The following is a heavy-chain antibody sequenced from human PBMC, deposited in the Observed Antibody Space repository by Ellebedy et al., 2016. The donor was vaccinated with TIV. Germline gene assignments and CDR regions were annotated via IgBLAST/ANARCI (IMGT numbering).Heavy chain of an antibody. CDR1: GFTFSSYS. V-gene: IGHV3-21*01. Sequence: GGSLRLXCAASGFTFSSYSMNWVRQAPGKGLEWVSSISSSSSYIYYADSVKGRFTISRDNAKNSLYLQMNSLRAEDTAVYYCARVLELGASWYYYDSSGYSSFDYWGQGTLVTVSS. CDR3: ARVLELGASWYYYDSSGYSSFDY. J-gene: IGHJ4*02. D-gene: IGHD3-22*01. CDR2: ISSSSSYI.